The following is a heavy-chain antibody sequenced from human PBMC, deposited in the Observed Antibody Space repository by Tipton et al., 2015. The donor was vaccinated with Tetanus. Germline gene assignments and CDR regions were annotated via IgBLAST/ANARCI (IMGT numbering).Heavy chain of an antibody. V-gene: IGHV4-59*01. J-gene: IGHJ5*02. D-gene: IGHD3-3*02. CDR2: IHVSGTT. CDR3: ARVQLSSSFLKYNWLDP. Sequence: TLSLTCAVSGASISPYYWSWIRQPPGKGLEWIGSIHVSGTTNYNPSLKSRLTMSVDTSNNLFSLKLTSVTAADTAVYYCARVQLSSSFLKYNWLDPWGQGTLVTVAS. CDR1: GASISPYY.